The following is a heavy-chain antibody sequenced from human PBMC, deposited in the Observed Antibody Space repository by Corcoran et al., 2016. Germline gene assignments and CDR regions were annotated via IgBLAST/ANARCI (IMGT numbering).Heavy chain of an antibody. D-gene: IGHD2-15*01. CDR3: ARGRKSITGSAYYFDY. CDR1: GGSFSGYY. V-gene: IGHV4-34*01. J-gene: IGHJ4*02. CDR2: INHSGST. Sequence: QVQLQQWGAGLLKPSETLSLTCAVYGGSFSGYYWSWIRQPPGKGLEWIGEINHSGSTNYNPSLKSRVTISVDTSKNQFSLKLRSVTAADTAVYYCARGRKSITGSAYYFDYWGQGTLVTVSS.